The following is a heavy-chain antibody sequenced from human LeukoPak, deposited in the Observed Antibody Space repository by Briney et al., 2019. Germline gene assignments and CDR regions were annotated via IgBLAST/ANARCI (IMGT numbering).Heavy chain of an antibody. CDR1: GFTFSSYW. Sequence: GGSLRLSCAASGFTFSSYWISWVRQAPGKGLEWVANIKQNGSEKYYVDSVKGRFIISRDNAKNSLYLQMNSLRAEDTAVYYCARDPRAGHFDYWGQGTLVTVSS. D-gene: IGHD6-19*01. CDR2: IKQNGSEK. J-gene: IGHJ4*02. CDR3: ARDPRAGHFDY. V-gene: IGHV3-7*01.